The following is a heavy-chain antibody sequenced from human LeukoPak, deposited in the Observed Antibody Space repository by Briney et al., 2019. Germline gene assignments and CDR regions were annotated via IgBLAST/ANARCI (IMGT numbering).Heavy chain of an antibody. V-gene: IGHV3-7*01. J-gene: IGHJ3*02. CDR1: GFTFGSYW. CDR2: IKQDGSEK. CDR3: ARDRIDSGYGVAFDI. Sequence: GGSLRLSCAASGFTFGSYWMSWVRQAPGKGLEWVANIKQDGSEKYYVDSVKGRFTISRDNAKNSLYLQMNSLRAEDTAVYYCARDRIDSGYGVAFDIWGQGTMVTVSS. D-gene: IGHD3-10*01.